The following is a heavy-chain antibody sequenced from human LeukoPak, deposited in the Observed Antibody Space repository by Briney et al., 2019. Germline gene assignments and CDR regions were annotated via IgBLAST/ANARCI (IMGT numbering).Heavy chain of an antibody. Sequence: GGSLRLSCAASGFTFSGSAMSWVRQAPGEGLEWVSVIYSGGNTYYADSVKGRFTISRDNSKNTVYLQMNSLRAEDTAAYYCARGETSSYDYWGQGTLVTVSS. CDR2: IYSGGNT. V-gene: IGHV3-53*01. CDR3: ARGETSSYDY. CDR1: GFTFSGSA. D-gene: IGHD2-2*01. J-gene: IGHJ4*02.